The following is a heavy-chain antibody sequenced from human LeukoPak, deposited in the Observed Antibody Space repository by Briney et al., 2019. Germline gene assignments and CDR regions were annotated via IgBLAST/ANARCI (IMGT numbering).Heavy chain of an antibody. J-gene: IGHJ4*02. CDR2: INSDGSST. CDR3: ARDGEYSGYGSVGY. D-gene: IGHD5-12*01. V-gene: IGHV3-74*01. CDR1: GFXFSSYW. Sequence: GGSLRLSCAASGFXFSSYWMHWVRQAPRKGLMWVSRINSDGSSTTYADSVKGRFTISRDNAKNTLYLQMNSLRAADTAVYYCARDGEYSGYGSVGYWGQGTLVTVSS.